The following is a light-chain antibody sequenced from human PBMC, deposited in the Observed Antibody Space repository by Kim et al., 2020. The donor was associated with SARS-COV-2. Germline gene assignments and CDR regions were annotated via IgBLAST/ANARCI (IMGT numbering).Light chain of an antibody. CDR3: QQYNSYPWT. CDR2: KAS. J-gene: IGKJ1*01. V-gene: IGKV1-5*03. Sequence: IRMTQSPSTLSASVGDRVTITCRASQSISSWLAWYQQKPGKAPKLLIYKASSLESGVPSRFSGSGSGTEFTLTLSSLQPDDFATYYCQQYNSYPWTFGQGTKVDIK. CDR1: QSISSW.